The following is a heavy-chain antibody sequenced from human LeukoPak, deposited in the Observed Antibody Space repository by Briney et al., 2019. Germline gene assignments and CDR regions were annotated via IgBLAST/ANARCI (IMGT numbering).Heavy chain of an antibody. CDR2: ISGSDGII. CDR1: GFTFSNYA. Sequence: QPGASLRLSCAASGFTFSNYAMSWVRQAAGKGLEWVSAISGSDGIIYYADSVKGRFTISRDNSKSTLYLQMDSLRAEDTAVYYCARRVTPVPPAPFDYWGQGTLVTVSS. D-gene: IGHD4-17*01. CDR3: ARRVTPVPPAPFDY. V-gene: IGHV3-23*01. J-gene: IGHJ4*02.